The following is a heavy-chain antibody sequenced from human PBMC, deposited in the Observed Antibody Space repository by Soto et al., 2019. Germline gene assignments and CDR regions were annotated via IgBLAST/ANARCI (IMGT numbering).Heavy chain of an antibody. CDR3: ARAEEDLLGSSWYYFDY. D-gene: IGHD6-13*01. Sequence: QVQLVQSGAEVKKPGASVKVSCKASGYTFTSYGISWVRRAPGQGLEWMGWISAYNGNTNYAQKLQGRVTMTTDTSTSTAYMELRSLRSDDTAVYFCARAEEDLLGSSWYYFDYWCQVTLVTVAS. CDR2: ISAYNGNT. CDR1: GYTFTSYG. J-gene: IGHJ4*02. V-gene: IGHV1-18*01.